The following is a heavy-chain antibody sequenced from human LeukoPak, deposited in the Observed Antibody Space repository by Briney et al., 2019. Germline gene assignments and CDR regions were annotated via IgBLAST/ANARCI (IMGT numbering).Heavy chain of an antibody. CDR3: AKGPTNYGDYVDY. D-gene: IGHD4-17*01. Sequence: GGSLRLSCAASGFSFSSNAMHWVRQAPGKGLEWVAVISYDGGNKYNADSVRGRFTISRDNSKNTLYLQMNSLRTEDTAVYYCAKGPTNYGDYVDYWGQGTLVTVSS. V-gene: IGHV3-30*18. CDR2: ISYDGGNK. J-gene: IGHJ4*02. CDR1: GFSFSSNA.